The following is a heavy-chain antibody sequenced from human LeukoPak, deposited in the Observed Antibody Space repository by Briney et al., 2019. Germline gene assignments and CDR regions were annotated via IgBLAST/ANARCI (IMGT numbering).Heavy chain of an antibody. V-gene: IGHV3-53*01. CDR2: IYGGGSS. CDR1: GFTVNSNY. Sequence: PGGSLRLSCAASGFTVNSNYMSWVRQAPGKGLEWVSVIYGGGSSYYADSVKGRFTISRDNSKNTLFLQMDSLRAEDTAVYYCAKTQWKVGATDYFDYWGQGILVTVSS. CDR3: AKTQWKVGATDYFDY. D-gene: IGHD1-26*01. J-gene: IGHJ4*02.